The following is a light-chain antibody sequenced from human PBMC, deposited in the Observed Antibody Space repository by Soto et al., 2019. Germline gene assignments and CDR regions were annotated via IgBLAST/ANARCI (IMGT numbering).Light chain of an antibody. V-gene: IGKV3-11*01. J-gene: IGKJ5*01. CDR3: QQRSNWPGIT. Sequence: IVLTQSPGTLSLSTGERATLSSRASQSVSSSYLAWYQQKPGQAPRLLIYDAANRATGIPARFSGSGSGTDFTLTISSLEPEDFAVYYCQQRSNWPGITFGQGTRLEIK. CDR1: QSVSSSY. CDR2: DAA.